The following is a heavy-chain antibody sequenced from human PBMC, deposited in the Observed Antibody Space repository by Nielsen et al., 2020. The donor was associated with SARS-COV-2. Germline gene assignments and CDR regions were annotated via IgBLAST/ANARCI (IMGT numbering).Heavy chain of an antibody. CDR2: IGGNGRNI. D-gene: IGHD6-19*01. Sequence: SLKISCAASGFPFSSYEMNWVRQAPGKALEWLSYIGGNGRNIFYADSVKGRFTISRDNAENSLSLQMNSLRAEDTAVYYCARVRREEQWPEYYFDYWGQGTLVTVSS. CDR3: ARVRREEQWPEYYFDY. V-gene: IGHV3-48*03. CDR1: GFPFSSYE. J-gene: IGHJ4*02.